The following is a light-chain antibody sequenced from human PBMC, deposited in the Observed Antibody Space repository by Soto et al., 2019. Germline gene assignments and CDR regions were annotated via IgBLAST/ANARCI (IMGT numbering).Light chain of an antibody. CDR1: QTFSGF. CDR2: AAS. CDR3: QQSHTAPLT. Sequence: DMQMTQSADTLALSGGDRVTINCRASQTFSGFLDWYQQKPGKAPELLIYAASYLGNGVPSRFSGSGSGTYFTLTISSLQPDETALYYCQQSHTAPLTFGGGTRLEIK. J-gene: IGKJ5*01. V-gene: IGKV1-39*01.